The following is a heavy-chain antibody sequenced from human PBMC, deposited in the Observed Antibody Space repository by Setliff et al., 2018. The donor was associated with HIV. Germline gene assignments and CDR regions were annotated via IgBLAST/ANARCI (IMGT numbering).Heavy chain of an antibody. CDR2: IYFNGNT. V-gene: IGHV4-61*01. J-gene: IGHJ4*02. CDR3: ARGSYRGSGCFVRYFDF. Sequence: SETLSLTCTVSGGSASNSRYYWAWIRQPPGKGLEWIGSIYFNGNTNLNPSLESRLTMSVDTSKNQFSLKLNSVTAADTAVYYCARGSYRGSGCFVRYFDFWGQGSLVTVSS. D-gene: IGHD3-3*01. CDR1: GGSASNSRYY.